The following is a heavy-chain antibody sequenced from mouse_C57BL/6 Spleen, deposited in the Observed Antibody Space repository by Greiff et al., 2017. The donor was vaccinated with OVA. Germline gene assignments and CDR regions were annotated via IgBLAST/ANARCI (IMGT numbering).Heavy chain of an antibody. CDR1: GYTFTNYY. Sequence: EVQLQQSGPELVKPGASVKISCKASGYTFTNYYMNWVKQSHGKSLEWIGDINPNNGGTSYNQKFKGKATLTVDKSSSTAYVELRSLTSEDSAVYYCARRGYGSFDYWGQGTTLTVSS. CDR2: INPNNGGT. D-gene: IGHD2-10*02. CDR3: ARRGYGSFDY. V-gene: IGHV1-26*01. J-gene: IGHJ2*01.